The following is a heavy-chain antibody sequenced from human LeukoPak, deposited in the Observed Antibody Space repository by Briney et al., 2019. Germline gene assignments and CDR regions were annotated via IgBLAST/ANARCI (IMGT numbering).Heavy chain of an antibody. Sequence: SETLSLTCTVSGGSISSGGYYWSWIRQHPGKGLEWIGYIYYSGSTYYNPSLKSRVTISVDTSKNQFSLKLSSVTAADTAVYYCARDRYRGYSYGHYYYYYGMDVWGQGTTVTVSS. D-gene: IGHD5-18*01. J-gene: IGHJ6*02. CDR2: IYYSGST. CDR1: GGSISSGGYY. V-gene: IGHV4-31*03. CDR3: ARDRYRGYSYGHYYYYYGMDV.